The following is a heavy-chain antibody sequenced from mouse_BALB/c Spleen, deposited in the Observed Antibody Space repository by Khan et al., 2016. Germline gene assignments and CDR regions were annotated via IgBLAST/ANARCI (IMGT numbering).Heavy chain of an antibody. CDR3: ARWGHAYAWFAY. V-gene: IGHV9-3*02. CDR1: GYSFTNYG. D-gene: IGHD2-2*01. Sequence: QIQLVQSGPELKKPGETVKISCKASGYSFTNYGMNWVKQAPGKGLKWMGWIDTNTGEPTYAEEFKGRFAFSLETSAITAYLQINNLKNDDTATYCCARWGHAYAWFAYWGKGTLVTVSA. J-gene: IGHJ3*01. CDR2: IDTNTGEP.